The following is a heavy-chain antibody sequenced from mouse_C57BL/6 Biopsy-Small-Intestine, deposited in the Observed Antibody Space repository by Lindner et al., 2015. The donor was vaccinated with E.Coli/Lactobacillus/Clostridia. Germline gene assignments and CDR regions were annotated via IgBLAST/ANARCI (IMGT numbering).Heavy chain of an antibody. J-gene: IGHJ4*01. D-gene: IGHD3-3*01. Sequence: SVKVSCKASGFTFSNYYVHWVRQAPGQGLEWMGIVTPSTGATGYAPKFQGRVTMTGDTSTTTVYMELSSLRSDDTAVYYCAKEGDHLFDYWGQGTLVTVSS. CDR1: GFTFSNYY. CDR2: VTPSTGAT. CDR3: AKEGDHLFDY. V-gene: IGHV1-53*01.